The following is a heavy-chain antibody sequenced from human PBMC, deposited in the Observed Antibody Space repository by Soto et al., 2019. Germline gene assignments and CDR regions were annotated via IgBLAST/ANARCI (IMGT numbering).Heavy chain of an antibody. CDR3: ARVYSGSYSDS. CDR1: GGSISSNNW. D-gene: IGHD1-26*01. J-gene: IGHJ4*02. Sequence: SETLSLTCAVSGGSISSNNWWSWVRQPPGKGLEWIGEIFHSGSTHYSPSLKSRVTISVDKSKNHFPLNLTSVTAADTAVYYCARVYSGSYSDSWGQGTLVTVSS. V-gene: IGHV4-4*02. CDR2: IFHSGST.